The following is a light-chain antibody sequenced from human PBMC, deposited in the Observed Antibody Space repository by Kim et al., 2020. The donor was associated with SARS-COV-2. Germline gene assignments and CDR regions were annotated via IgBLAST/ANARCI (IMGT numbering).Light chain of an antibody. CDR1: QSISSW. CDR3: QQYNSYPWT. CDR2: KAS. J-gene: IGKJ1*01. Sequence: AAIGDRVTITCRASQSISSWLAWYQQKPGKAPKLLIYKASSLESGVPSRFSGSGSGTEFTLTISSLQPDDFATYYCQQYNSYPWTFGQGTKVDIK. V-gene: IGKV1-5*03.